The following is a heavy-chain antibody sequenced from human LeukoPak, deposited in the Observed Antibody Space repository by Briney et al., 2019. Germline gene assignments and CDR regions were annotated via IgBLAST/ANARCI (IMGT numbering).Heavy chain of an antibody. J-gene: IGHJ4*02. Sequence: GRSLRLSCAASGFTFSSYGMHWVRQAPGKGLEWVAVISYDGSNKYYADSVKGRFTISRDNAKNSLYLQMNSLRAEDTAVYYCARAGYYDSSGYLAYWGQGTLVTVSS. CDR2: ISYDGSNK. V-gene: IGHV3-30*03. CDR1: GFTFSSYG. CDR3: ARAGYYDSSGYLAY. D-gene: IGHD3-22*01.